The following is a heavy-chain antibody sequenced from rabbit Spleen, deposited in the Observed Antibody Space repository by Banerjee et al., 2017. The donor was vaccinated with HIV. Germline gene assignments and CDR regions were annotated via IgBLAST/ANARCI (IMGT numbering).Heavy chain of an antibody. CDR1: GFSFSGGTY. CDR2: INAVTGKA. Sequence: QEQLEESGGDLVKPEGSLTLTCTALGFSFSGGTYMCWVRQAPGKGLEWIACINAVTGKAVYASWAKGRFTFSKTSSTTVTLQMTSLTAADTATYFCARDLAGVIGWKFGGWGPGTIV. D-gene: IGHD4-1*01. CDR3: ARDLAGVIGWKFGG. J-gene: IGHJ4*01. V-gene: IGHV1S45*01.